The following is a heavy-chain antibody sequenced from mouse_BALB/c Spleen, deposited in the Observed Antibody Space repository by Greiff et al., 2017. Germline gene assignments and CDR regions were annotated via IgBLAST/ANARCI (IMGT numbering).Heavy chain of an antibody. Sequence: EVQLQQSGAELVKPGASVKLSCTASGFNIKDTYMHWVKQRPEQGLEWIGRIDPANGNTKYDPKFQGKATITADTSSNTAYLQLSSLTSEDTAVYYCARSTYYRYDGPFAYWGQGTLVTVSA. CDR1: GFNIKDTY. J-gene: IGHJ3*01. CDR2: IDPANGNT. CDR3: ARSTYYRYDGPFAY. V-gene: IGHV14-3*02. D-gene: IGHD2-14*01.